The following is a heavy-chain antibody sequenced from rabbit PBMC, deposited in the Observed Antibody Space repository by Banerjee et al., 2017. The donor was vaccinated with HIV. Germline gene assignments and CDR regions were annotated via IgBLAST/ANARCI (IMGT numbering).Heavy chain of an antibody. J-gene: IGHJ4*01. CDR3: ARGAGYAGYGDAYNL. CDR1: GFSFSSSYY. D-gene: IGHD7-1*01. Sequence: QSLEESGGDLVKPGASLTLTCTASGFSFSSSYYMCWVRQAPGKGLEWIACIDAGVSGSTYYASWAKGRFIISKTSSTTVTLQMTSLTAADTATYFCARGAGYAGYGDAYNLWGPGTL. CDR2: IDAGVSGST. V-gene: IGHV1S40*01.